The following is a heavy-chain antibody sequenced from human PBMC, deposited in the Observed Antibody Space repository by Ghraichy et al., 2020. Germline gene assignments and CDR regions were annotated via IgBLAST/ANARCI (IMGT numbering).Heavy chain of an antibody. Sequence: GESLNISCAASGFTFSSYWMSWVRQAPGKGLEWVANIKQDGSEKYYVDSVKGRFTISRDNAKNSLYLQMNSLRAEDTAVYYCARDTIYGDAFDIWGQGTMVTVSS. J-gene: IGHJ3*02. CDR2: IKQDGSEK. D-gene: IGHD5-24*01. CDR1: GFTFSSYW. CDR3: ARDTIYGDAFDI. V-gene: IGHV3-7*01.